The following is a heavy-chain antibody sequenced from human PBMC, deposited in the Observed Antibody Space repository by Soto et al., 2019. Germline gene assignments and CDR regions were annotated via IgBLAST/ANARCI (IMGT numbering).Heavy chain of an antibody. J-gene: IGHJ4*02. CDR1: GGSFSGYD. D-gene: IGHD1-26*01. CDR3: ASSDLRSGSGSYYGLDY. V-gene: IGHV4-34*01. Sequence: SETLSLTCAVYGGSFSGYDWSWIRQPPGKGLEWIGEINHSGSTNYNPSLKSRVTISVDTSKNQLSLKLSSVTAADTAVYYCASSDLRSGSGSYYGLDYWGQGTLVTVSS. CDR2: INHSGST.